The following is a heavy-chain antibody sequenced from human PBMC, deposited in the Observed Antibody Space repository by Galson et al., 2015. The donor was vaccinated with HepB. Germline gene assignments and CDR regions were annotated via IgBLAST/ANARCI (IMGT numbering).Heavy chain of an antibody. CDR1: GDSASSNSAA. Sequence: CAISGDSASSNSAAWNWIRQSPSRGLEWLGRTYYRSKWYNDYAVSVKSRITINPDTSKNQFSLQLNSVTPEDTAVYYCAREAPGGNPAVADPNFDYWGQGTLVTVSS. D-gene: IGHD6-19*01. V-gene: IGHV6-1*01. CDR2: TYYRSKWYN. CDR3: AREAPGGNPAVADPNFDY. J-gene: IGHJ4*02.